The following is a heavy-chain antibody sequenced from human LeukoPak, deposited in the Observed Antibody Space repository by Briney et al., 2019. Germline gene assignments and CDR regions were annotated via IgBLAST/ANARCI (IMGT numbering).Heavy chain of an antibody. CDR2: ISGSGGST. CDR1: GFTFSSYA. V-gene: IGHV3-23*01. Sequence: GGSLRLSCAASGFTFSSYAMSWVRQAPGKGLEWVSAISGSGGSTYYADSVKGRFTISRDNSKNTLYLQMNSLRAEDTAVYYCANDGYSYGYLYFDYWGQGTLVTVSS. CDR3: ANDGYSYGYLYFDY. J-gene: IGHJ4*02. D-gene: IGHD5-18*01.